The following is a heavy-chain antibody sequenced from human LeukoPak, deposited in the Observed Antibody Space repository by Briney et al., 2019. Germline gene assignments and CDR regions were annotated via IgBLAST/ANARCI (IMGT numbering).Heavy chain of an antibody. CDR1: GFSLSVYG. CDR3: ARDYLRSRITMIVVVITPTY. V-gene: IGHV3-23*01. CDR2: ISSSGGST. J-gene: IGHJ4*02. Sequence: GGSLRLSCAASGFSLSVYGMNWVRQAPGKGLEWVSAISSSGGSTYYADSVKGRFTISRDNSKNTLYLQMNSLRAEDTAVYYCARDYLRSRITMIVVVITPTYWGQGTLVTVSS. D-gene: IGHD3-22*01.